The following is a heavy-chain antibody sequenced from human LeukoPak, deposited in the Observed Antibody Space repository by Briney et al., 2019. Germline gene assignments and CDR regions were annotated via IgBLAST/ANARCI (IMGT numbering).Heavy chain of an antibody. J-gene: IGHJ6*03. Sequence: SETLSLTCTVSGGSISSYYWSWIRQPPGKGLEWIGYIYYSGSTNYNPSLKSRVTISVDTSKNQFSLKLSSVTAADTAVYYCARGNYYVDYYMDVWGKGTTVTVSS. CDR3: ARGNYYVDYYMDV. CDR1: GGSISSYY. CDR2: IYYSGST. V-gene: IGHV4-59*08. D-gene: IGHD3-10*02.